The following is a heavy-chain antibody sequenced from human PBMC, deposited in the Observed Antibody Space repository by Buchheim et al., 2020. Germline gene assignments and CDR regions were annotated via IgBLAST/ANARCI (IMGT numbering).Heavy chain of an antibody. CDR2: IYHSGST. J-gene: IGHJ5*02. CDR1: GGSISSSNW. Sequence: QVQLQQWGPGLVKPSGTLSLTCAVSGGSISSSNWWSWVRQPPGQGLEWIGEIYHSGSTNYNPSLKSRVTISVDTSKNQFPLKLSSVTAADTAVYYCARDGASITGTTLTWFDPWGQGTL. CDR3: ARDGASITGTTLTWFDP. V-gene: IGHV4-4*02. D-gene: IGHD1-7*01.